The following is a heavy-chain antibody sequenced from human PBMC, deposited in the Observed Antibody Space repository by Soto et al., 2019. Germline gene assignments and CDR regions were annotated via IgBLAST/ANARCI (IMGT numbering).Heavy chain of an antibody. CDR1: GFTFSSYA. D-gene: IGHD3-22*01. CDR2: ISGSGGST. V-gene: IGHV3-23*01. CDR3: AKDESPYYYDSSGWSY. Sequence: GALRLSCAASGFTFSSYAMSWVRQAPGKGLEWVSAISGSGGSTYYADSVKGRFTISRDNSKNTLYLQMNSLRAEDTAVYYCAKDESPYYYDSSGWSYWDQGTLVTVSS. J-gene: IGHJ4*02.